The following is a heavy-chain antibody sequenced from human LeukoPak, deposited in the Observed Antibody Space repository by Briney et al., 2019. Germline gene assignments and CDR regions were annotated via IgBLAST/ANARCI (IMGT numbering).Heavy chain of an antibody. J-gene: IGHJ6*03. Sequence: GGSLRLSCAASGFTFSSYAMHWVRQAPGKGLEWVAVISYDGSNKYYADSVKGQFTISRDNSKNTLYLQMNSLRAEDTAVYYCARAGLPHYYYYMDVWGKGTTVTVSS. CDR2: ISYDGSNK. CDR3: ARAGLPHYYYYMDV. V-gene: IGHV3-30-3*01. D-gene: IGHD5-18*01. CDR1: GFTFSSYA.